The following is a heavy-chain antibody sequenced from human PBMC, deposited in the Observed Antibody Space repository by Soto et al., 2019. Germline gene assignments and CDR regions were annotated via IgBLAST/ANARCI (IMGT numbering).Heavy chain of an antibody. J-gene: IGHJ6*02. CDR1: GYSFTSYW. CDR2: IYPGDSDT. D-gene: IGHD6-13*01. CDR3: ARRGSSRSYYYYYGMDV. V-gene: IGHV5-51*01. Sequence: GESLKISCKGSGYSFTSYWIGWVRQMPGKGLEWMGIIYPGDSDTRYSPSFQGQVTISADKSISTAYLQWSSLKASDTAMYYCARRGSSRSYYYYYGMDVWGQGSRVTVSS.